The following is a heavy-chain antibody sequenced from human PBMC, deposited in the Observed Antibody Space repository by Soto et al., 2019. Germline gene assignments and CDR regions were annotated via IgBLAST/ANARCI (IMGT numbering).Heavy chain of an antibody. V-gene: IGHV4-30-4*01. Sequence: QVQLQESGPGLVKPSQTLSLTCTVSGGSISSGDYYWSWIRQPPGKGLEWIGYIYYSGSTYYNPSLKSRXXIXVXXSKNQFSLKLSSVTAADTAVYYCARERHAAGQFDYWGQGTLVTVSS. J-gene: IGHJ4*02. D-gene: IGHD2-15*01. CDR1: GGSISSGDYY. CDR2: IYYSGST. CDR3: ARERHAAGQFDY.